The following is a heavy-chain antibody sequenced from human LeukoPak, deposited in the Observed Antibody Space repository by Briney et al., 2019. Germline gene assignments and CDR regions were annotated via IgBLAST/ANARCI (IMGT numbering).Heavy chain of an antibody. CDR1: GGSISSYY. CDR3: AMTSTIFGGHYYYGMDV. J-gene: IGHJ6*02. Sequence: PSETLSLTCTVSGGSISSYYWSWIRQPPGKGLEWIGYIYYSGSTNYNPSLKSRVTISVDTSKNQFSLKLSSVTAADTAVYYCAMTSTIFGGHYYYGMDVWAKGPRSPSP. CDR2: IYYSGST. D-gene: IGHD3-3*01. V-gene: IGHV4-59*01.